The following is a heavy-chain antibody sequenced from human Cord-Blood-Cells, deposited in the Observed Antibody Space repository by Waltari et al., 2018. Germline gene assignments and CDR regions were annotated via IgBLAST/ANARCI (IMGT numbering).Heavy chain of an antibody. D-gene: IGHD2-2*02. CDR2: INHSGST. J-gene: IGHJ5*02. V-gene: IGHV4-34*01. CDR3: AGDIVVVPAAIRYNWFDP. Sequence: QVQLQQWGAGLLKPSETLSPTCAVYGGSFSGYYWSWIRQPPGKGLEWIGEINHSGSTNYNPSLKSRVTISVDTSKNQFSLKLSSVTAADTAVYYCAGDIVVVPAAIRYNWFDPWGQGTLVTVSS. CDR1: GGSFSGYY.